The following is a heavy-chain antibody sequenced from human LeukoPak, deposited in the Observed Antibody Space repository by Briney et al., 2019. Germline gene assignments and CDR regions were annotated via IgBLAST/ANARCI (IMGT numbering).Heavy chain of an antibody. V-gene: IGHV1-3*01. J-gene: IGHJ5*02. Sequence: ASVKVSCKASGYTFTNYAMHWVRQAPGQRLEWMGWINAGNDNTKYSQKFQGRVTITRDTSASTAYMEVSSLRSEDTAVYYCARAPRGNSGYCSSTSCTDHRYNWFDPWGQGTLVTVSS. CDR2: INAGNDNT. CDR1: GYTFTNYA. CDR3: ARAPRGNSGYCSSTSCTDHRYNWFDP. D-gene: IGHD2-2*01.